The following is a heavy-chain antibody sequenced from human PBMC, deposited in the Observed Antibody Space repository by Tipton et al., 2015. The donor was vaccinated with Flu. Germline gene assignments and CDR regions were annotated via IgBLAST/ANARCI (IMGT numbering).Heavy chain of an antibody. Sequence: TLSLTCTVSGGSISTSYWSWIRQPAGKGLEWMGRMYAGGNTKYNPSLKSRVTMSVDTSKNQFSLRLTSVTAADTAVYYCARGSGSGTEMTFYVWGPGTVVTVSS. CDR3: ARGSGSGTEMTFYV. D-gene: IGHD3-10*01. CDR1: GGSISTSY. J-gene: IGHJ4*02. V-gene: IGHV4-4*07. CDR2: MYAGGNT.